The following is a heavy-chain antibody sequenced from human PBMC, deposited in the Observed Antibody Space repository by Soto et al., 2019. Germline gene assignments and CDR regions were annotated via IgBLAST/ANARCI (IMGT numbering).Heavy chain of an antibody. V-gene: IGHV4-59*01. D-gene: IGHD4-17*01. CDR3: ARVYGDYVKWFDP. CDR1: GGSISSYY. J-gene: IGHJ5*02. Sequence: SSETLSLTCTVSGGSISSYYWSWIRQPPGKGLEWIGYIYYSGGTNYNPSLKSRVTISVDTSKTQFSLKLSSVTAADTAVYYCARVYGDYVKWFDPWGQGTLVTVSS. CDR2: IYYSGGT.